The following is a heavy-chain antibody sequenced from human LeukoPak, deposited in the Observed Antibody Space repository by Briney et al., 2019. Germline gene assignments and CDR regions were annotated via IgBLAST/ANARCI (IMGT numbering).Heavy chain of an antibody. V-gene: IGHV1-69*06. J-gene: IGHJ4*02. CDR1: GGTFSSYA. Sequence: SVKVSCKASGGTFSSYAISWVRQAPGQGLEWMGGIIPIFGTANYAQKFQGRVTITADKSTSTAYMELSSLRSDDTAVYYCARVWHYYGSGSYPPNFDYWGQGTLVTVSS. CDR2: IIPIFGTA. CDR3: ARVWHYYGSGSYPPNFDY. D-gene: IGHD3-10*01.